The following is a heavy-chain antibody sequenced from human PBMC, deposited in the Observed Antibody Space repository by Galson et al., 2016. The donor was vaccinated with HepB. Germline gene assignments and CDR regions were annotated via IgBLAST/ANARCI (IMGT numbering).Heavy chain of an antibody. J-gene: IGHJ4*02. Sequence: SLRLSCAASGFTFSDYWMSWVRQAPGKGLEWVANIKQDGSDKEHVDSVKGRFTVSRDNAKNLLYLQMNNLRGEDTAMYYCARDSHYSDASGYYLGDHWGQGTQVTVSS. D-gene: IGHD3-22*01. V-gene: IGHV3-7*01. CDR3: ARDSHYSDASGYYLGDH. CDR1: GFTFSDYW. CDR2: IKQDGSDK.